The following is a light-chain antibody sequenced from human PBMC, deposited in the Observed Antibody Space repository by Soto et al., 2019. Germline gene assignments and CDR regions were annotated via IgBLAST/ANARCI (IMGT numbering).Light chain of an antibody. V-gene: IGKV1-5*01. CDR1: QSMNDW. Sequence: DIQMTQSPSTLSASVGDRVTITCRASQSMNDWLDWYQQKPGKAPKVLIYDASSLQSGVPSRFSGSGSGTELTLTSDSLQPDDVATYYCLRYNGFSQTFGQGTNVEL. CDR3: LRYNGFSQT. CDR2: DAS. J-gene: IGKJ1*01.